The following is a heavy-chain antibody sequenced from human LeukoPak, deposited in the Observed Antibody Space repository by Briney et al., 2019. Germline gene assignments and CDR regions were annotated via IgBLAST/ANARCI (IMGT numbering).Heavy chain of an antibody. CDR3: AKSVMITFGGVIGAFDI. Sequence: GGPLRLSCAASGFTFSSYAMSWVRQAPGKGLEWVSAISGSGGSTYYADSAKGRFTISRDNSKNTLYLQMNSLRAEDTAVYYCAKSVMITFGGVIGAFDIWGQGTMVTVSS. CDR1: GFTFSSYA. V-gene: IGHV3-23*01. J-gene: IGHJ3*02. CDR2: ISGSGGST. D-gene: IGHD3-16*02.